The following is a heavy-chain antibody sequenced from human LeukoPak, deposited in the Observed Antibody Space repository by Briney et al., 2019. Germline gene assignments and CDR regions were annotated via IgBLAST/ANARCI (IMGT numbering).Heavy chain of an antibody. CDR3: ARGPPRDILTGYYQSYFDY. V-gene: IGHV1-8*01. J-gene: IGHJ4*02. CDR2: MNPNSGNT. Sequence: ASVKVSCKASGYTFTSYDINWVRQATGQGLEWMGWMNPNSGNTGYAQKFQGRVTMTRNTSISTAYMEPSSLRSEDTAVYYCARGPPRDILTGYYQSYFDYWGQGTLVTVSS. D-gene: IGHD3-9*01. CDR1: GYTFTSYD.